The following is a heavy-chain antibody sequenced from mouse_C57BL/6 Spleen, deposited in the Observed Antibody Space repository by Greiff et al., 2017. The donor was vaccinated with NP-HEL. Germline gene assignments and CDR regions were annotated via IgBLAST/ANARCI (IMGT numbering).Heavy chain of an antibody. J-gene: IGHJ4*01. CDR2: FHPYNDDT. Sequence: QVQLQQSGAELVKPGASVKMSCKASGYTFTTYPIEWMKQNHGKSLEWIGNFHPYNDDTKYNEKFKGKATLTVEKSSSTFYLELSRLTSDDSAVYYCARHYDYDDGYYAMDYWGQGTSVTVSS. V-gene: IGHV1-47*01. CDR1: GYTFTTYP. D-gene: IGHD2-4*01. CDR3: ARHYDYDDGYYAMDY.